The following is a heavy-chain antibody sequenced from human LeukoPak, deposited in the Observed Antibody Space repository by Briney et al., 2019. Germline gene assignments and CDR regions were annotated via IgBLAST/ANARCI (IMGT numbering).Heavy chain of an antibody. CDR2: ISGSGGST. CDR3: AKDRSRYCSSTSCLNGMDV. D-gene: IGHD2-2*01. Sequence: GGSLRLSWAAAGFTFSSYAISWVRQAPGKGLEWVSAISGSGGSTYYADSVKGRFTISRDNSKNTLYLQMNSLRAEDTPVYYCAKDRSRYCSSTSCLNGMDVWGQGTTVTVSS. V-gene: IGHV3-23*01. J-gene: IGHJ6*02. CDR1: GFTFSSYA.